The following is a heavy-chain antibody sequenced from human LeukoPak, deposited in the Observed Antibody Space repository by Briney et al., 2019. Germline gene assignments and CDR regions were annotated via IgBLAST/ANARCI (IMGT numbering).Heavy chain of an antibody. D-gene: IGHD3-3*01. CDR3: ASVWSSSPARFDP. Sequence: SETLSLTCTVSGGSISSYYWSWIRQPPGKGLEWIGYIYYSGSTKYNPSLKSRVTISVDTSKSQFSLKLSSVTAADTAVYYCASVWSSSPARFDPWGQGTLVTVSS. CDR1: GGSISSYY. V-gene: IGHV4-59*01. J-gene: IGHJ5*02. CDR2: IYYSGST.